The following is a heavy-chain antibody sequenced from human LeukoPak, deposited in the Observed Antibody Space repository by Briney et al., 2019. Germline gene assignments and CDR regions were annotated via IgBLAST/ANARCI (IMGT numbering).Heavy chain of an antibody. CDR3: ASFFG. D-gene: IGHD3-10*01. V-gene: IGHV3-53*01. CDR1: GFTVGSGR. Sequence: PGGSLRLSCAASGFTVGSGRRMSWVRQAPGEGLEWISTIYSDDATNYADSVKGRFTISRDNAKNSLYLQMNSLRAEDTAVYYCASFFGWGQGTLVTVSS. CDR2: IYSDDAT. J-gene: IGHJ4*02.